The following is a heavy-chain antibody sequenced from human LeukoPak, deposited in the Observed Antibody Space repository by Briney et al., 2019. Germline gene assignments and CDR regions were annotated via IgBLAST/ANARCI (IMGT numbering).Heavy chain of an antibody. Sequence: PSETLSLTCTVSGGSISSYYWSWIRQPPGEGREWIGSIYYSGYTYYNPSLKSRVTISVDTSKNQFSLKLSSVTAADTAVYYCARLYYSNYGNIDYWGQGTLVTVSS. V-gene: IGHV4-39*01. D-gene: IGHD4-11*01. CDR1: GGSISSYY. CDR2: IYYSGYT. CDR3: ARLYYSNYGNIDY. J-gene: IGHJ4*02.